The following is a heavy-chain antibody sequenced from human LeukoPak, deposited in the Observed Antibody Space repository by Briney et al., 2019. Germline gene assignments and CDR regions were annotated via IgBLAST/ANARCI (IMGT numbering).Heavy chain of an antibody. V-gene: IGHV3-74*01. Sequence: GGSLRLSCAASGFSFSSYWMHWVRQAPGKGLVWVSRINSDGTSTSYADSVKGRFTISRDNAKNTLYLQMDSLRAEDTAVYYCAIAGTSAPGDYWGQGTPVTVSS. D-gene: IGHD1-14*01. CDR1: GFSFSSYW. CDR2: INSDGTST. CDR3: AIAGTSAPGDY. J-gene: IGHJ4*02.